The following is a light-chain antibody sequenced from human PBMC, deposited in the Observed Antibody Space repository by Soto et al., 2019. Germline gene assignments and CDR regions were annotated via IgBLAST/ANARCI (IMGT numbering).Light chain of an antibody. V-gene: IGKV3-11*01. Sequence: EIVLTQSPATLSLSPGERATLSXRASQSVSSYLAWHQQKPDQAPRLLIYDASNRATGIPARFSGSGSGTDVTLTISSLEPEDFAVYYCQQRSNWPPRTLSGGTNVDIK. CDR3: QQRSNWPPRT. CDR2: DAS. J-gene: IGKJ4*01. CDR1: QSVSSY.